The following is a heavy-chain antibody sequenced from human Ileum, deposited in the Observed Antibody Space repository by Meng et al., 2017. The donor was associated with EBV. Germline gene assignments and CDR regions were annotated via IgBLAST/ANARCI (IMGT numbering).Heavy chain of an antibody. CDR1: AGSVSSAHSF. CDR3: AGDPHSGSPH. V-gene: IGHV4-61*01. J-gene: IGHJ4*02. D-gene: IGHD1-26*01. Sequence: QVQRQEAGPGLVKPSETLSLSCTVSAGSVSSAHSFWTWIRQPPGKGLEWIGYMSYSGSTNYSPPLESRVTISVDTSKNQFSLKLSSVTAADTAVYYCAGDPHSGSPHWGQGTLVTVSS. CDR2: MSYSGST.